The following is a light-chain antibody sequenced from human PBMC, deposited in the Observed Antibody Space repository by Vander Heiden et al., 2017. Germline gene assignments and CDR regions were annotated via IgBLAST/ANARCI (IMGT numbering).Light chain of an antibody. CDR1: QGIRND. Sequence: AVQLIQSPSSLSASVGDRVTITGRASQGIRNDLGWYQQKPGQAPKVLIYGASTLHSGVPSRFSGSGSGTDFVLTISGLQPEDSATYFCLQDYSYPRTFGQGTKVEIK. J-gene: IGKJ1*01. CDR3: LQDYSYPRT. V-gene: IGKV1-6*01. CDR2: GAS.